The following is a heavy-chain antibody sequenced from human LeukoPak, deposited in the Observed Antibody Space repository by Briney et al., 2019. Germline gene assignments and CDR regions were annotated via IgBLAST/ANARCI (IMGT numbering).Heavy chain of an antibody. V-gene: IGHV3-30-3*01. J-gene: IGHJ5*02. Sequence: GGSLRLSCSASGFTFSSYAMHWVRQAPGKGLEWVAVISYDGSNKYYADSVKGRFTISRDNSKNTLYLQMNSLRAEDTAVYYCAREYSGYDGGPNWFDPWGQGTLVTVSS. CDR1: GFTFSSYA. D-gene: IGHD5-12*01. CDR2: ISYDGSNK. CDR3: AREYSGYDGGPNWFDP.